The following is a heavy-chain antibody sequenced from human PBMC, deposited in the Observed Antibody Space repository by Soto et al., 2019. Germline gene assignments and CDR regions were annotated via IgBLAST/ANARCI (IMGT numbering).Heavy chain of an antibody. Sequence: EVQLLESGGGLVQPGGSLRLSCAASGFTFSSYAMSWVRQAPGKGLEWVSAISGSGGSTYYADSVKGRFTISRDNSKNTLYLQMNSLRAEDTAVFYCAKDKVGATKTYYFDYWGQGTLVTVSS. D-gene: IGHD1-26*01. CDR3: AKDKVGATKTYYFDY. CDR2: ISGSGGST. CDR1: GFTFSSYA. V-gene: IGHV3-23*01. J-gene: IGHJ4*02.